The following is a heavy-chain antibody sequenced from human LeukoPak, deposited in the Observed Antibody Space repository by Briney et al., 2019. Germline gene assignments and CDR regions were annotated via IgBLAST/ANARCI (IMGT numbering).Heavy chain of an antibody. CDR3: ARYSSEPGIFDY. V-gene: IGHV1-69*05. J-gene: IGHJ4*02. CDR1: EYTESRRV. D-gene: IGHD1-14*01. Sequence: KVPYQRTEYTESRRVSSGVRHRRSQGLEWIRGIIPIFGTANYAQKLQGRVTITTEESTSTAYMELSSLRSEDTAVYYCARYSSEPGIFDYWGQGTLVTVSS. CDR2: IIPIFGTA.